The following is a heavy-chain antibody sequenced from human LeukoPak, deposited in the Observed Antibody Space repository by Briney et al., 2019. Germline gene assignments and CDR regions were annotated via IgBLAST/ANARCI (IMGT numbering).Heavy chain of an antibody. D-gene: IGHD2-15*01. J-gene: IGHJ4*02. Sequence: GGSLRLSCAASGFTFSSYAMSWVRQAPGKGLEWVSAISGSGGSTYYAGSVKGRFTISRDNSKNTLYLQMNSLRAEDTAVYYCAKDPHPGRLLGPYWGQGTLVTVSS. CDR2: ISGSGGST. CDR3: AKDPHPGRLLGPY. V-gene: IGHV3-23*01. CDR1: GFTFSSYA.